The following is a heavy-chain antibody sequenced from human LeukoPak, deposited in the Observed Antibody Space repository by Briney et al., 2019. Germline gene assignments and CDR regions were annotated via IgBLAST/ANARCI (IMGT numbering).Heavy chain of an antibody. Sequence: GGSLRLSCAASGFTFSSYWIHWVRQAPGKGLEWVANIKEDGSEKYYVDSVKGRFTISRDNAKNSLYLQMNSLRAEDTAVYYCARGGDVLRFLEWSGNNWFDPWGQGTLVTVSA. J-gene: IGHJ5*02. CDR1: GFTFSSYW. CDR2: IKEDGSEK. CDR3: ARGGDVLRFLEWSGNNWFDP. V-gene: IGHV3-7*04. D-gene: IGHD3-3*01.